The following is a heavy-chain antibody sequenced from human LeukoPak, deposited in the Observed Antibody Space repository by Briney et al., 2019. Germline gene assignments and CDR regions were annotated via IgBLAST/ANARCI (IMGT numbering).Heavy chain of an antibody. CDR1: GYTFTSYA. CDR3: ARGKIRSYYYGMDV. D-gene: IGHD4-17*01. V-gene: IGHV7-4-1*02. Sequence: ASVKVSCKASGYTFTSYAMNWVRQAPGQGLEWMGWINTNTGNPTYPQGFTGRFVFSLDTSVSTAYLQISSPKAEDTAVYYCARGKIRSYYYGMDVWGQGTTVTVSS. CDR2: INTNTGNP. J-gene: IGHJ6*02.